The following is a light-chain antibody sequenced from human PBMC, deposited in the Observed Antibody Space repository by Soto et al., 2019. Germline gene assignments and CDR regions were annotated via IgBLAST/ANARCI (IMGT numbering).Light chain of an antibody. CDR3: HQYTSLPYT. CDR1: QGISGE. Sequence: DIPMTQSPSSLSASVGDRVTITCQASQGISGELNWYQQKPGEAPKLLIYAASTLEVGVPSRFSGSRSGSGTHFTFTISALQPEDIATYYCHQYTSLPYTFGGGTKVEI. CDR2: AAS. V-gene: IGKV1-33*01. J-gene: IGKJ4*01.